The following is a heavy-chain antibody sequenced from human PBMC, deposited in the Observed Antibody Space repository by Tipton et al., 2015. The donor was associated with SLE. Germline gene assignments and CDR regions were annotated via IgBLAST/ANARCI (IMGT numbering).Heavy chain of an antibody. CDR3: TRGGRGDGANPFDP. Sequence: TLSLTCTVSSGSISTAIYYWGWIRQPPGKGLEWIGEINHSGGTNYNPSLKSRVTISVDTSKNQFSLKLSSVTAADTAVYYCTRGGRGDGANPFDPWGQGTLVIVSS. J-gene: IGHJ5*02. CDR1: SGSISTAIYY. V-gene: IGHV4-39*07. CDR2: INHSGGT. D-gene: IGHD2-21*02.